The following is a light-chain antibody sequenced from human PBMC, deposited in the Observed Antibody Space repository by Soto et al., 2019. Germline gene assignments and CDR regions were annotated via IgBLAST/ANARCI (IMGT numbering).Light chain of an antibody. V-gene: IGKV1-17*01. CDR2: AAS. CDR1: QGIRND. J-gene: IGKJ4*01. Sequence: IQMTQSPSSLSASVGDTVTITCRASQGIRNDLGWYQQKPGKAPKRLIYAASSLQSGVPSRFSGSGFGSEFTLTITSLLPEDFASYFCLQHNDYALTFGGGTKVDIK. CDR3: LQHNDYALT.